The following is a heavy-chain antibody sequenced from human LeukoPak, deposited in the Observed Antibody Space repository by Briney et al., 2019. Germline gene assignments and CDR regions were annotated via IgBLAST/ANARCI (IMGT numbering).Heavy chain of an antibody. D-gene: IGHD6-13*01. J-gene: IGHJ4*02. V-gene: IGHV1-46*01. CDR2: INPSGGST. CDR1: GYTFTGYY. Sequence: ASVKVSCKASGYTFTGYYIHWVRQAPGQGLEWMGIINPSGGSTSYAQKFQGRVTMTRDMSTSTVYMELSSLRSEDTAVYYCARGSAIAAVGYWGQGTLVTVSS. CDR3: ARGSAIAAVGY.